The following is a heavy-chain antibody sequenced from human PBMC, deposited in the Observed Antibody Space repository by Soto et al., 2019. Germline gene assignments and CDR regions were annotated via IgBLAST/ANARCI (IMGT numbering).Heavy chain of an antibody. J-gene: IGHJ4*02. D-gene: IGHD6-13*01. CDR2: RSYDGSNK. CDR3: AKGLVGIAAAGNADYFDY. Sequence: QVQLVESGGGVVQPGRSVRLSCAASGFTFSSYGMHWVRQALGKGLEWVAVRSYDGSNKYYADSVKGRFTISRDNSKNTLYLQMNSLRAEDTAVYYCAKGLVGIAAAGNADYFDYWGQGTLVTVYS. V-gene: IGHV3-30*18. CDR1: GFTFSSYG.